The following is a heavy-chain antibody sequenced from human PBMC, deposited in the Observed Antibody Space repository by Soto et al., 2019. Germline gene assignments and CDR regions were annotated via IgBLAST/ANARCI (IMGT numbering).Heavy chain of an antibody. CDR2: ITGSGDTT. Sequence: GGSLRLSCAASEFTFSSYSMSWVRQAPGKGLEWVSGITGSGDTTYYADSVKGRFTISRDNAKNSLYLQMNSLRAEETALYYCAKDSGSGYYFHYFDYWGQGTLVTVSS. J-gene: IGHJ4*02. V-gene: IGHV3-23*01. D-gene: IGHD3-3*01. CDR3: AKDSGSGYYFHYFDY. CDR1: EFTFSSYS.